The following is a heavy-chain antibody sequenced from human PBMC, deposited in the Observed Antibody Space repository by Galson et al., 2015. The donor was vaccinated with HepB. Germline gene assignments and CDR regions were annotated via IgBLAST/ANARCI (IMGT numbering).Heavy chain of an antibody. CDR2: IGSSDSTI. CDR1: GFTFSDNY. CDR3: ATVTYYYDSSGYYPDY. Sequence: SLRLSCAASGFTFSDNYMSWIRQAPGKGLEWVSYIGSSDSTIYYADSVKGRFTISRDNAKNSLYLQMNSLRVEDTAVYYCATVTYYYDSSGYYPDYWGQGTLVTVSS. D-gene: IGHD3-22*01. J-gene: IGHJ4*02. V-gene: IGHV3-11*01.